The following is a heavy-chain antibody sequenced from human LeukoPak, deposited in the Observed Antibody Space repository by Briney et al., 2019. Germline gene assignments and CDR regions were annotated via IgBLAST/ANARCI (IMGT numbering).Heavy chain of an antibody. D-gene: IGHD3-9*01. V-gene: IGHV1-69*13. J-gene: IGHJ4*02. CDR3: ARDGGYDILTGYWGFDY. Sequence: ASVKVSCKASGYTFTSYYMHWVRQAPGQGPEWMGGIIPIFGTANYAQKFQGRVTITADESTSTAYMELSSLRSEDTAVYYCARDGGYDILTGYWGFDYWGQGTLVTVSS. CDR1: GYTFTSYY. CDR2: IIPIFGTA.